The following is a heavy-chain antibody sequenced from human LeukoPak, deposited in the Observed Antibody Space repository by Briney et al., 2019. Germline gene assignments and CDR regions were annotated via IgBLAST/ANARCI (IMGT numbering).Heavy chain of an antibody. D-gene: IGHD3-10*01. J-gene: IGHJ4*02. CDR1: GYTFTSYG. V-gene: IGHV1-18*01. Sequence: ASVKVSCKASGYTFTSYGISWVRQAPGQGLEWMGWISAYNGNTNYAQKLQGRVTMTTDTSTSTAYMELRSLRSDDTAVHYCARIPFYYGSGSYYLFDYWGQGTLVTVSS. CDR3: ARIPFYYGSGSYYLFDY. CDR2: ISAYNGNT.